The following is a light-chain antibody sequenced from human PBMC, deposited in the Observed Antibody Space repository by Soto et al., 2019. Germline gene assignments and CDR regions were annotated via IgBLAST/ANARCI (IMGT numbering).Light chain of an antibody. CDR3: QQFNSYPFT. J-gene: IGKJ3*01. CDR2: DAP. CDR1: QGISSA. Sequence: AIQLTQSPSSLSASVGDRVTITCRASQGISSALAWYQQKPGKAPKLLIYDAPSLESGVPSRFSGSGSGTDFTLTISRRQPEDFATYCCQQFNSYPFTVGPGTKVDIK. V-gene: IGKV1-13*02.